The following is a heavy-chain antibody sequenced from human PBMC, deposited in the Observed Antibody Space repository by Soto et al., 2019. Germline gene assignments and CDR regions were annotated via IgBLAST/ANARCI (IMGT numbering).Heavy chain of an antibody. D-gene: IGHD5-12*01. V-gene: IGHV3-23*01. Sequence: PGGSLRLSCAASGFIFTNYAMNWVRQAPGKGLEWVSVIGGRGNSAYYADSVQGRFTISRDNSKNTLFLQMSSLTVDDTAIYYCVREGRGSFDFWGRGTMVTVSS. J-gene: IGHJ3*01. CDR3: VREGRGSFDF. CDR2: IGGRGNSA. CDR1: GFIFTNYA.